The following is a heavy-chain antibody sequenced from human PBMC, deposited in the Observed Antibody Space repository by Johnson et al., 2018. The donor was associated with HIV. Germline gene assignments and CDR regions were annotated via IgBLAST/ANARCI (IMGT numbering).Heavy chain of an antibody. CDR2: IYSGGST. V-gene: IGHV3-66*02. J-gene: IGHJ3*02. Sequence: VQLVESGGGLVQPGGSLRLSCAASGFTVSSDYMTWVRQAPGKGMEWVAIIYSGGSTYNADAVESGSTTSRDNANNTVSLQMTRLRAEDTAVYYCAKVLAGITVRPLTFDAFDIWGQGTMVTVSS. D-gene: IGHD6-6*01. CDR1: GFTVSSDY. CDR3: AKVLAGITVRPLTFDAFDI.